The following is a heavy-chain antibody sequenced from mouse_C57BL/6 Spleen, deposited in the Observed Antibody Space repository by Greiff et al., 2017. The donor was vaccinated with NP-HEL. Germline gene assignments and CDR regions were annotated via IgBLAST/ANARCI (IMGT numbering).Heavy chain of an antibody. CDR3: AREATVVAHFDY. V-gene: IGHV1-53*01. J-gene: IGHJ2*01. CDR2: INPSNGGT. CDR1: GYTFTSYW. D-gene: IGHD1-1*01. Sequence: QVQLQQPGTELVKPGASVRLSCKASGYTFTSYWMHWVKQRPGQGLEWIGNINPSNGGTNYNEKFKSKATLTVDKSSSTAYMQLSSLTSEDSAVYYCAREATVVAHFDYWGQGTTLTVSS.